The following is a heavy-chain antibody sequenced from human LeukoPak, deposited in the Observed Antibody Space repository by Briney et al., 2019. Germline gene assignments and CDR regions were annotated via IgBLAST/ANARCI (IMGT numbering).Heavy chain of an antibody. J-gene: IGHJ4*02. CDR3: ARVRTGTTVTFPYYFDY. CDR2: IYTSGST. Sequence: PSETLSLTCTVSGGSISSYYWSWIRQPPGKGLEGFGYIYTSGSTNYNPSLKSRVTISVDTSKNQFSLKLSSVTAADTAVYYCARVRTGTTVTFPYYFDYWGQGTLVTVSS. CDR1: GGSISSYY. V-gene: IGHV4-4*09. D-gene: IGHD4-17*01.